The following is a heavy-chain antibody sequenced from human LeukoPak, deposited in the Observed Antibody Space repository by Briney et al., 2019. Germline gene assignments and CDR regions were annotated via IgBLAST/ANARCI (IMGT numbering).Heavy chain of an antibody. Sequence: SETLSLTCAVSGGSISSGGYSWGWIRQPPGKGLEWIGYIYHSGSTYYNPSLKSRVTISVDRSKNQFSLKLSSVTAADTAVYYCARGGIPLDVWGQGTTVTVSS. CDR1: GGSISSGGYS. V-gene: IGHV4-30-2*01. D-gene: IGHD1-26*01. J-gene: IGHJ6*02. CDR3: ARGGIPLDV. CDR2: IYHSGST.